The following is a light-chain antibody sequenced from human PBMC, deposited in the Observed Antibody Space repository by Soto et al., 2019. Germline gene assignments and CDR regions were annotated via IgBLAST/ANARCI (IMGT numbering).Light chain of an antibody. CDR3: QHFGGTTFT. Sequence: EIVLTQSPGTLSLSPGERATLSCRASQSVSSSYLAWYQQTPGQAPRLLVYDTSYRATGVPDRFSGSGSGTHFTLTISRLEPGDFAVYYCQHFGGTTFTFGQGTRLEIK. CDR1: QSVSSSY. CDR2: DTS. V-gene: IGKV3-20*01. J-gene: IGKJ5*01.